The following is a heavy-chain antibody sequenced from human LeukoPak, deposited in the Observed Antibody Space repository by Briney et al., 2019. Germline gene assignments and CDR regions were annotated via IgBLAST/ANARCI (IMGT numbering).Heavy chain of an antibody. CDR2: INSDGSST. D-gene: IGHD3-3*01. V-gene: IGHV3-74*01. CDR3: ARDTSGPSQGNWFDP. J-gene: IGHJ5*02. CDR1: GFTFSSYW. Sequence: GGSLRLSCAASGFTFSSYWMHWVRHAPGKGLVWVSRINSDGSSTSYADSVKGRFTISRDNAKNTLYLQMNSLRAEDTAVYYCARDTSGPSQGNWFDPWGQGTLVTVSS.